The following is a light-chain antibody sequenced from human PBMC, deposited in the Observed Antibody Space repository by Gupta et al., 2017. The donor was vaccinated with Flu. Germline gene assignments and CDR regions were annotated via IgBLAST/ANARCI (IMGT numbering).Light chain of an antibody. J-gene: IGKJ3*01. CDR2: DAS. CDR3: QQYDNLPIFT. Sequence: DIQMTQSPSSLSASVGDRVTITCQASHDISNYLNWYQQKPGKAPKLLIYDASNLEPGVPSRFSGTGSGTDFTFTISSLQPEDIATYYCQQYDNLPIFTFGPGTKVEIK. V-gene: IGKV1-33*01. CDR1: HDISNY.